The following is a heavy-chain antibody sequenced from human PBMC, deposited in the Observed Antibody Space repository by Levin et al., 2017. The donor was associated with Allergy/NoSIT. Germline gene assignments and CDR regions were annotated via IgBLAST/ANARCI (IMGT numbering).Heavy chain of an antibody. CDR3: AREDGTTFDF. Sequence: LRLSCTVSGGSISGGGYHWTWIRQHPEKGLEWIGYIYYSGSTFYNPSLKSRLMISVDTSKNQFSLNVSSVTAADTAVYYCAREDGTTFDFWGQGALVTVAS. V-gene: IGHV4-31*03. CDR2: IYYSGST. D-gene: IGHD1/OR15-1a*01. CDR1: GGSISGGGYH. J-gene: IGHJ4*02.